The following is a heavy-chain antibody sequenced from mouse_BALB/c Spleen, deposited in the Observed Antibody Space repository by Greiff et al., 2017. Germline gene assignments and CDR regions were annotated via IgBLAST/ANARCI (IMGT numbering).Heavy chain of an antibody. V-gene: IGHV1-69*02. CDR3: ARRGNSY. Sequence: QVQLQQPGAELVKPGASVKLSCKASGYTFTSYWMHWVKQRPGQGLEWIGEIDPSDSYTNYNQKFKGKATFTVDKSSSTAYMQLSSLTSEDSAVYYWARRGNSYWGQGTLVTVSA. D-gene: IGHD2-1*01. J-gene: IGHJ3*01. CDR2: IDPSDSYT. CDR1: GYTFTSYW.